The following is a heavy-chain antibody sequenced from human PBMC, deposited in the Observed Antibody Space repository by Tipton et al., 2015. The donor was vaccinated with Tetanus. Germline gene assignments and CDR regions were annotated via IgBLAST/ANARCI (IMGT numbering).Heavy chain of an antibody. CDR1: GYTFTSYG. Sequence: QVQLVQSGAEVKKPGASVKVSCKASGYTFTSYGISWVRQAPGQGLEWMGRINPNSGGTNYAQKFQGRVTMTRDTSISTAYMELSRLRSDDTAVYYCETWDGYHGDWGQGTLVTVSS. CDR3: ETWDGYHGD. V-gene: IGHV1-2*06. D-gene: IGHD5-24*01. CDR2: INPNSGGT. J-gene: IGHJ4*02.